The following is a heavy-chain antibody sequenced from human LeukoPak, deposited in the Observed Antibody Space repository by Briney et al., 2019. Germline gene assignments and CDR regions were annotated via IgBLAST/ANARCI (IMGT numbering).Heavy chain of an antibody. D-gene: IGHD6-13*01. J-gene: IGHJ4*02. CDR2: IYTSGST. V-gene: IGHV4-4*07. CDR1: GGSISSYY. CDR3: ARGLRIAATRMGYYFDY. Sequence: SETLSLTCTVSGGSISSYYWSWIRKPAGKGLEWIGRIYTSGSTNYNPSLKSRVTMSVDTSKNQFSLKLSSVTAADTAVYYCARGLRIAATRMGYYFDYWGQGTLVTVSS.